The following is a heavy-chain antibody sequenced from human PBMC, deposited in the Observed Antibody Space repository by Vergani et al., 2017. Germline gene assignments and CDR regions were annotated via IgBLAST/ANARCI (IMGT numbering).Heavy chain of an antibody. CDR1: GFTFSSYS. CDR2: ISSSSSTI. V-gene: IGHV3-48*01. J-gene: IGHJ6*03. D-gene: IGHD2-21*01. Sequence: EVQLVESGGGLVQPGGSLRLSCAASGFTFSSYSMNWVRQAPGKGLEWVSYISSSSSTIYYADSVKGRFTISRDNANNSLYLQMNSLRAEDTAVYYCARAVVSYYYYYYMDVWGKGTTVTVSS. CDR3: ARAVVSYYYYYYMDV.